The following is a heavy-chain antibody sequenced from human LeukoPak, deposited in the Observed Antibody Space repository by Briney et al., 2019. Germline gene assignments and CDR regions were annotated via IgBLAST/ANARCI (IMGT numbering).Heavy chain of an antibody. Sequence: GGSLRLSCAASGFTFSSHAMHWVRQAPGKGLEWVAVISDDGNNKYYVESVKGRFTISRDNSKNTLYLEMDSLRGEDTAVYYCASVDDLDAFAMWGQGTMVTVSS. CDR3: ASVDDLDAFAM. V-gene: IGHV3-30*04. CDR1: GFTFSSHA. D-gene: IGHD5-12*01. J-gene: IGHJ3*02. CDR2: ISDDGNNK.